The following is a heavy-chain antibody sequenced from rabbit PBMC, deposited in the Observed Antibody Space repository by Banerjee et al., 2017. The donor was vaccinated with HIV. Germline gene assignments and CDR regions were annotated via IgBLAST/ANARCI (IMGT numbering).Heavy chain of an antibody. CDR1: GIDFSSYYY. J-gene: IGHJ4*01. CDR2: IVTADGST. CDR3: ARGGYTYGVTGPNCFNL. Sequence: QQQLEESGGGLVKPGGTLTLTCKASGIDFSSYYYMCWVRQAPGKGLEWIACIVTADGSTYYASWAKGRFTISKTSSTTVTLQMTSLTAADTATYFCARGGYTYGVTGPNCFNLWGPGTLVTVS. V-gene: IGHV1S45*01. D-gene: IGHD6-1*01.